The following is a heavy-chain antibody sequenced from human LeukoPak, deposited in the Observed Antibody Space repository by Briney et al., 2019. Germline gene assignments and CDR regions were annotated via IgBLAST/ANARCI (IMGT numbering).Heavy chain of an antibody. CDR2: IYYSGGT. CDR3: ARWGLAYCGGDCYPFDY. V-gene: IGHV4-59*01. Sequence: KPSETLSLTCTVSGGSISLYFWSWIRQPPGKGLEWIGYIYYSGGTNYNPSLKTRVTISVDTSKNHFSLKLSSVTAADTAVYYCARWGLAYCGGDCYPFDYWGEGTLVTVAS. D-gene: IGHD2-21*02. J-gene: IGHJ4*02. CDR1: GGSISLYF.